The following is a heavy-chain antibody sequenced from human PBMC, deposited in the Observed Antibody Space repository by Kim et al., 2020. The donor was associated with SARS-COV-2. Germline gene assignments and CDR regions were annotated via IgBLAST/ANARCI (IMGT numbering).Heavy chain of an antibody. CDR1: GDSVSSNSAA. CDR3: AREIYSWHFSKYYYYGMDV. J-gene: IGHJ6*02. CDR2: TYYRSKWYN. Sequence: SQTLSLTCAISGDSVSSNSAAWNWIRQSPSRGLEWLGRTYYRSKWYNDYAVSVKSRITINPDTSKNQFSLQLNSVTPEDTAVYYCAREIYSWHFSKYYYYGMDVWGQGTTVTVSS. D-gene: IGHD5-18*01. V-gene: IGHV6-1*01.